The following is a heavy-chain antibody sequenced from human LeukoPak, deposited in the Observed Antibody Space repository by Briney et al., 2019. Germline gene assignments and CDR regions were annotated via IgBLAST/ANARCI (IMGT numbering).Heavy chain of an antibody. V-gene: IGHV3-43D*03. CDR1: GFTFDDYA. D-gene: IGHD3-10*01. J-gene: IGHJ6*03. CDR3: AKSSETYYYYMDV. Sequence: GGSLRLSCAASGFTFDDYAMHWVRQAPGKGLEWVSPITWDGSSTYYADSVKGRFTISRDNSKNSLYLQMNSLRAEDTALYYCAKSSETYYYYMDVWGEGTTVTVSS. CDR2: ITWDGSST.